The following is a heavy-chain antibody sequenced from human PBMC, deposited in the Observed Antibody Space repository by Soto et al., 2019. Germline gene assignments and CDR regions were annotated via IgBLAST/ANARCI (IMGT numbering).Heavy chain of an antibody. CDR1: GFTFSSYS. Sequence: GGSLRLSCAASGFTFSSYSMNWVRQAPGKGLEWVSSISSSSSYIYYADSVKGRFTISRDNAKNSLYLQMNSLRAEDTAVYYCAREPHDFWSGYRGFDYWGQGTLVTVSS. V-gene: IGHV3-21*01. D-gene: IGHD3-3*01. CDR3: AREPHDFWSGYRGFDY. J-gene: IGHJ4*02. CDR2: ISSSSSYI.